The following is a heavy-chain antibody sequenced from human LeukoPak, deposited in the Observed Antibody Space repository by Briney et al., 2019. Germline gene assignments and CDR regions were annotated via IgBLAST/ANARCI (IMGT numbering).Heavy chain of an antibody. CDR2: IFGSGGST. Sequence: GGSLRLSCAASGFTFSSYAIYWVRQAPGKGLEWVSGIFGSGGSTHYADSVKGRFTISRDNSKNTVYLQMNSLRAEDTAVYYCAKTTTGYSSGRFPGWPVDYWGQGTLVTVSS. CDR3: AKTTTGYSSGRFPGWPVDY. J-gene: IGHJ4*02. V-gene: IGHV3-23*01. D-gene: IGHD6-19*01. CDR1: GFTFSSYA.